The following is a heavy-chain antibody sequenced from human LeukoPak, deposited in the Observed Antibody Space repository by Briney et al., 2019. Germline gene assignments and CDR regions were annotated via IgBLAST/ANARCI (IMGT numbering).Heavy chain of an antibody. CDR3: AKGGRSTVTTYRFDY. V-gene: IGHV3-23*01. J-gene: IGHJ4*02. CDR2: ISGSGGST. CDR1: GFTFSSYA. Sequence: GGSLGLSCAASGFTFSSYAMSWVRQAPGKGLEWVSAISGSGGSTYYADSVKGRFTISRDNSKNTLYLQMNSLRAEDTAVYYCAKGGRSTVTTYRFDYWGQGTLVTVSS. D-gene: IGHD4-17*01.